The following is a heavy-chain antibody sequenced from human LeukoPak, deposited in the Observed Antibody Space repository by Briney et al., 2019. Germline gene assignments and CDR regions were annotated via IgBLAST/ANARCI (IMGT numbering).Heavy chain of an antibody. CDR3: ARSLNYDILTGASYDAFDI. J-gene: IGHJ3*02. V-gene: IGHV1-69*06. CDR1: GGTFSSYV. D-gene: IGHD3-9*01. Sequence: RWASVKVSCKASGGTFSSYVISWVRQVPGQGLEWMGRIIPIFGSANYAQKFPGRVTITADKSTSTAYMELRSLRSEDTAVYYCARSLNYDILTGASYDAFDIWGQGTMVTVSS. CDR2: IIPIFGSA.